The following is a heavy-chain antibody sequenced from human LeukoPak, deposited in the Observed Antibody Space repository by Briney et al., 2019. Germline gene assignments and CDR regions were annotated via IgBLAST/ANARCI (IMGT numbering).Heavy chain of an antibody. Sequence: GGSLRLSCAASGFTFSSYEMNWVRQAPGKGLEWVAFIWYDGRDKYYADSVKGRFTISRDNSKNTLYLQMNSLRAEDTAMYYCAKDPYSYGSYFDYWGQGTLVTVSS. CDR1: GFTFSSYE. J-gene: IGHJ4*02. D-gene: IGHD5-18*01. V-gene: IGHV3-30*02. CDR3: AKDPYSYGSYFDY. CDR2: IWYDGRDK.